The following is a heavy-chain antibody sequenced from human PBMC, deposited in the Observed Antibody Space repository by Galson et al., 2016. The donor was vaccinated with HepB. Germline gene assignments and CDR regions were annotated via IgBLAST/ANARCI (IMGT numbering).Heavy chain of an antibody. Sequence: SLRLSCAASGFTFNNYGLQWVRQAPGKGLEWVALIWHQGTRKQYADSVKGRFTVSRDNSNNTLYLQLNNLRAEDTAIYYCARFKLDYFDFWGQGTLVTVSS. V-gene: IGHV3-33*01. CDR1: GFTFNNYG. CDR3: ARFKLDYFDF. CDR2: IWHQGTRK. J-gene: IGHJ4*02.